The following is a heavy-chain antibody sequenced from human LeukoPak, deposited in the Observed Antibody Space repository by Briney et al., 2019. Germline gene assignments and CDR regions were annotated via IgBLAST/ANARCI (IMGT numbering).Heavy chain of an antibody. CDR1: GGSISSSSYY. CDR3: ASGSTSRLFDY. CDR2: IYYSGST. D-gene: IGHD2-2*01. Sequence: PSETLSLTCTVSGGSISSSSYYWGWIRQPPGKGLEWIGSIYYSGSTYYNPSLKSRVTISVDTSKNQFSLKLSSVTAADTAVYYCASGSTSRLFDYWGQGTLVTVSS. J-gene: IGHJ4*02. V-gene: IGHV4-39*01.